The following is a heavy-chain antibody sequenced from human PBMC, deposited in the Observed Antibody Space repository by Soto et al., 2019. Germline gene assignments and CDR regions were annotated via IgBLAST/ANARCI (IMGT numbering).Heavy chain of an antibody. D-gene: IGHD3-10*01. CDR1: GGSMSSGYYY. CDR2: IHKTGST. J-gene: IGHJ6*02. V-gene: IGHV4-31*03. CDR3: ASSKSRGSGTSTFYYYGMDV. Sequence: SETLSLTCSVSGGSMSSGYYYWTWIRQHPGKGLEWIGYIHKTGSTYYNPSLKSRVSFSIDTSKNQFSLNLSSVTAADTAVYYCASSKSRGSGTSTFYYYGMDVWGQGTTVTVSS.